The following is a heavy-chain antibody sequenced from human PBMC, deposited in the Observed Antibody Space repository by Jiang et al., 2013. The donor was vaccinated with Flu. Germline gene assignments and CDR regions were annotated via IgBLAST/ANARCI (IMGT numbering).Heavy chain of an antibody. CDR3: ATLWDYDFWSGYLPFDY. J-gene: IGHJ4*02. V-gene: IGHV3-48*01. CDR1: GFTFSSYS. Sequence: VQLLESGGGLVQPGGSLRLSCAASGFTFSSYSMNWVRQAPGKGLEWVSYISSSSSTIYYADSVKGRFTISRDNAKNSLYLQMNSLRAEDTAVYYCATLWDYDFWSGYLPFDYWGQGTLVTVSS. D-gene: IGHD3-3*01. CDR2: ISSSSSTI.